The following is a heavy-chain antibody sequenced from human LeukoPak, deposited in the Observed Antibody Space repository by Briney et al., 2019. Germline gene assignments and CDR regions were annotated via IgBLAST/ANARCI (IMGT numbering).Heavy chain of an antibody. CDR1: GFTFSDYS. CDR3: ARRDCDSIKCRGSNWFDP. CDR2: ISKNGNTI. J-gene: IGHJ5*02. Sequence: GGSLRLSCAASGFTFSDYSMNWVRLAPGKGLEWVSYISKNGNTIYYADSVKGRFTISRDNAKKSLYLQMNNLRAEDTAVYYCARRDCDSIKCRGSNWFDPWGQGTLVSVSS. D-gene: IGHD3-22*01. V-gene: IGHV3-48*01.